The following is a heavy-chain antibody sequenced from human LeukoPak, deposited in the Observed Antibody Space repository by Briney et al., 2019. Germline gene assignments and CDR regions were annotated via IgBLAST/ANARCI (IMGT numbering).Heavy chain of an antibody. J-gene: IGHJ1*01. CDR3: ARGRAGATDFQH. CDR2: IIPIFGTA. Sequence: GASVKVSCKASGGTFSSYAISWVRQAPGQGLEWMGGIIPIFGTANYAQKFQGRVTITADESTSTAYMELSSLRSEDTAVYYCARGRAGATDFQHWGQGTLVTVSS. D-gene: IGHD1-26*01. CDR1: GGTFSSYA. V-gene: IGHV1-69*01.